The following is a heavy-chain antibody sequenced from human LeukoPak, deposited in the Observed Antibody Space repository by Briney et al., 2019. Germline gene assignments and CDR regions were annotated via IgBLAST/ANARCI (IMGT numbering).Heavy chain of an antibody. Sequence: SETLSLTCTVSGGSISSGSDYWSWIRQPAGKGLEWIGRIYTSGSTNYNPSRKSRVTISVDTSKNQSSLTLSSVTAADTAVYSCARQARGDWSSYYYGMDVWXXXTTVXVSS. J-gene: IGHJ6*02. D-gene: IGHD2-21*02. CDR3: ARQARGDWSSYYYGMDV. CDR2: IYTSGST. V-gene: IGHV4-61*02. CDR1: GGSISSGSDY.